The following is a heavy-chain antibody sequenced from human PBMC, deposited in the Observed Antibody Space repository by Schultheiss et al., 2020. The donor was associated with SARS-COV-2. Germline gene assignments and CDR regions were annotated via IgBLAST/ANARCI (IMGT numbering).Heavy chain of an antibody. V-gene: IGHV4-59*12. J-gene: IGHJ4*02. D-gene: IGHD6-13*01. CDR3: ASIAAAGTTSTVDY. CDR1: GGSINSDY. Sequence: SETLSLTCTVSGGSINSDYWSWIRQPAGKGLEWIGYIYYSGSTNYNPSLKSRVTISVDTSKNQFSLKLSSVTAADTAVYYCASIAAAGTTSTVDYWGQGTLVTVSS. CDR2: IYYSGST.